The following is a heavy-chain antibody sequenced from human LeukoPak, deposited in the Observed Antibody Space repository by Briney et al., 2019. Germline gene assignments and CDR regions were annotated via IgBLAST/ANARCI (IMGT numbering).Heavy chain of an antibody. CDR1: GFSFNKYA. CDR2: IRYDGSNK. D-gene: IGHD3-10*01. CDR3: AKAYYYGSGKPGVYWDY. V-gene: IGHV3-30*02. Sequence: PGRSLRLSCVASGFSFNKYAMDWVRQAPGKGLEWVAFIRYDGSNKYYADSVKGRFTISRDNSKNTLYLQMNSLRAEDTAVYYCAKAYYYGSGKPGVYWDYWGQGTLVTVSS. J-gene: IGHJ4*02.